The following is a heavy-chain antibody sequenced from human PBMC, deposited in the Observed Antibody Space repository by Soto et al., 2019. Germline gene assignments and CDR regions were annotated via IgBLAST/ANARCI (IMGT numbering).Heavy chain of an antibody. Sequence: PSQTLSLTCAISGDSVSSNSVAWNWIRQSPSRGLEWLGRTYYRSKWYNDYAVSVKSRITINPDTSKNQFSLQLNSVTPEDTAVYYCARTLAYCSSTSCCAPWFDSWGQGTLVTVSS. D-gene: IGHD2-2*01. CDR1: GDSVSSNSVA. CDR3: ARTLAYCSSTSCCAPWFDS. CDR2: TYYRSKWYN. V-gene: IGHV6-1*01. J-gene: IGHJ5*01.